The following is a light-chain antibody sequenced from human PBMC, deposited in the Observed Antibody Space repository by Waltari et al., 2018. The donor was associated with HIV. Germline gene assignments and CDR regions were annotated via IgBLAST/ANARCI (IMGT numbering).Light chain of an antibody. CDR1: TGAVTSGNS. CDR3: LLYYGGAQRYV. J-gene: IGLJ1*01. CDR2: STS. V-gene: IGLV7-43*01. Sequence: QTVVTQEPSLTVSPGGTVTLTCASSTGAVTSGNSPNWFQRKPGQAPRGLIYSTSNKNSWTPARFSGSLLGGKAALTLSGVQPEDEAEYYCLLYYGGAQRYVFGTGTKVTVL.